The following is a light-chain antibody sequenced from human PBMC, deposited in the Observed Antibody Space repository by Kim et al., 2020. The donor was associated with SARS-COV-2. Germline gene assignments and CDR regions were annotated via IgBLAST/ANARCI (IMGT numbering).Light chain of an antibody. Sequence: SAPVGDRVTSTCQASQDISNHLNWYQQKPGRAPKFLIYDASKLETGAPSRFGGSGSGTDFTFTISSLQPEDIATYYCQQFENLPYTFGQGTKLEI. CDR1: QDISNH. V-gene: IGKV1-33*01. CDR2: DAS. CDR3: QQFENLPYT. J-gene: IGKJ2*01.